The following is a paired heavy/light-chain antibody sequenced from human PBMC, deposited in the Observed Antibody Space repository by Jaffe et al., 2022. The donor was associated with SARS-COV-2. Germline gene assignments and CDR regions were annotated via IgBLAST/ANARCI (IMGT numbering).Heavy chain of an antibody. D-gene: IGHD3-22*01. J-gene: IGHJ6*02. CDR1: GGTFSSYA. V-gene: IGHV1-69*01. CDR2: IIPIFGTA. Sequence: QVQLVQSGAEVKKPGSSVKVSCKASGGTFSSYAISWVRQAPGQGLEWMGGIIPIFGTANYAQKFQGRVTITADESTSTAYMELSSLRSEDTAVYYCASGRADYYDSSGPAPYYYYYGMDVWGQGTTVTVSS. CDR3: ASGRADYYDSSGPAPYYYYYGMDV.
Light chain of an antibody. V-gene: IGKV1-33*01. CDR2: DAS. Sequence: DIQMTQSPSSLSASVGDRVTITCQASQDISNYLNWYQQKPGKAPKLLIYDASNLETGVPSRFSGSGSGTDFTFTISSLQPEDIATYYCQQYDNLPTFGQGTKLEIK. J-gene: IGKJ2*01. CDR3: QQYDNLPT. CDR1: QDISNY.